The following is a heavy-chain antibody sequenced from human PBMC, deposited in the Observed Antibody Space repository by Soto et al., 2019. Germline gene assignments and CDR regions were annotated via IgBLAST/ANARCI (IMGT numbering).Heavy chain of an antibody. D-gene: IGHD3-10*01. CDR2: ISGSEDVT. V-gene: IGHV3-23*01. CDR1: KFMFSAYA. Sequence: EVHLLQSGGGLVQPGGSLRLSYVASKFMFSAYAMGWVRQSPGKGLEWVSSISGSEDVTYYADSVKGRFSISRDNSKNTRYLQMNSLRVEDTAIYFCAKGADRPWFGEAYVPGYWGQGTHVIVST. J-gene: IGHJ4*02. CDR3: AKGADRPWFGEAYVPGY.